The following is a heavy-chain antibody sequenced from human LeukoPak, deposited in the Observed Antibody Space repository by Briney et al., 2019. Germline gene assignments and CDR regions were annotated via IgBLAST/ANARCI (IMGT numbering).Heavy chain of an antibody. CDR3: ARDRSHIVVVDYYGMDV. Sequence: PGGSLRLSCAASGFTFSDYYMSWIRQAPGKGLEWVSYISSSGSTIYYADYVKGRFTISRDNAKNSLYLQMNSLRAEDTAVYYCARDRSHIVVVDYYGMDVWGQGTTVTVSS. J-gene: IGHJ6*02. CDR1: GFTFSDYY. V-gene: IGHV3-11*01. D-gene: IGHD2-2*01. CDR2: ISSSGSTI.